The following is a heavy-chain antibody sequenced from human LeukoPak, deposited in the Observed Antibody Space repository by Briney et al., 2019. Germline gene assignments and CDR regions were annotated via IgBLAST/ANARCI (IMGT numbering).Heavy chain of an antibody. Sequence: GASVKVSCKAFGYTFTSNYMQGVRQAPGQGPEWVGVISPSGGSTTYAQKFQGRVTLTRDMSTSTDYLELSSLRSEDTAVYYCARDNSVRDEAWWFNPWGQGTLVTVSS. CDR3: ARDNSVRDEAWWFNP. D-gene: IGHD5-24*01. CDR1: GYTFTSNY. J-gene: IGHJ5*02. CDR2: ISPSGGST. V-gene: IGHV1-46*01.